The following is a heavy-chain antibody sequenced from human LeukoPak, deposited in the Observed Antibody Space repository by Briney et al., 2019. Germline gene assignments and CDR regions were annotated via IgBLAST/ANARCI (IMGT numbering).Heavy chain of an antibody. V-gene: IGHV1-46*01. CDR2: INPSGGST. J-gene: IGHJ6*03. CDR1: GYTFTSYY. D-gene: IGHD3-10*01. Sequence: GASVKVSCKASGYTFTSYYMHWVRQAPGQGLEWMGIINPSGGSTSYAQKFQGRVTMTRDMSTSTVYMELSSLRSEDTAVYYCARDSNYYGSGSYYTHYYYYYYMDVWGKGTTVTVSS. CDR3: ARDSNYYGSGSYYTHYYYYYYMDV.